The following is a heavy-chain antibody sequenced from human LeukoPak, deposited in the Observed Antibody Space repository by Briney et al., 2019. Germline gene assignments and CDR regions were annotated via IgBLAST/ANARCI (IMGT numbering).Heavy chain of an antibody. CDR3: ARGIAVASTLPFDY. V-gene: IGHV1-69*04. CDR2: IIPILGIA. D-gene: IGHD6-19*01. J-gene: IGHJ4*02. Sequence: ASVKVSCKASGGTFSSYAISWVRQAPGQGLEWMGRIIPILGIANYAQKFQGRVTITADKSTSTAYMELSSLRSEDTAVYYCARGIAVASTLPFDYWGQGTLVTVSS. CDR1: GGTFSSYA.